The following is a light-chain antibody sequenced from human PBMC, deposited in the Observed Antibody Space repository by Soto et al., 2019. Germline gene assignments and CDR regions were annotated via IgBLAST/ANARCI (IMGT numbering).Light chain of an antibody. CDR2: RAS. CDR1: QSISDN. V-gene: IGKV3-15*01. CDR3: QQYNIWPIT. Sequence: EVLMTQSPDTLYVSPGERVTLSCRASQSISDNLAWYQQNPGQGPRLLVYRASTRTLGIPARFSGSESGTEFTLTISSLQSEDFAVYYCQQYNIWPITFGHGTRLEIK. J-gene: IGKJ5*01.